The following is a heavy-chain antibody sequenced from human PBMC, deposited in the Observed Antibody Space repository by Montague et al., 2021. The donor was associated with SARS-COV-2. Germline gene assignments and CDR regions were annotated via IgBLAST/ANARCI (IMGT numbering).Heavy chain of an antibody. V-gene: IGHV4-39*07. J-gene: IGHJ4*02. CDR3: ASHRGGYNYDDYFNL. Sequence: SETLSLTCTVSGGSISSSSYYWGWIRQPPGKGLEWIGSIYYSGYTNYNLSLKSRITISVDTSKSQFSLRLSSVTAADTASYYCASHRGGYNYDDYFNLWGQGTPVSVSS. CDR2: IYYSGYT. CDR1: GGSISSSSYY. D-gene: IGHD5-18*01.